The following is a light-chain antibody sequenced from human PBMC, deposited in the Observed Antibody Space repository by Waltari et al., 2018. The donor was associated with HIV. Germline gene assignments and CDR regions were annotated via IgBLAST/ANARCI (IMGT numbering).Light chain of an antibody. CDR3: YSTDSRGNHSGYV. Sequence: SYELTQPPSVSVSPGQTARITCPGDALPKKYAYWYQQQSGQAPVLVIYEDSKRPSGLPGRFSGSSSGTMATLTISGAQVENEAYYDCYSTDSRGNHSGYVFGTGTKVTVL. CDR2: EDS. J-gene: IGLJ1*01. V-gene: IGLV3-10*01. CDR1: ALPKKY.